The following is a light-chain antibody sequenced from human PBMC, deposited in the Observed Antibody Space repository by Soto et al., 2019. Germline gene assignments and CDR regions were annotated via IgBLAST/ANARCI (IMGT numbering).Light chain of an antibody. CDR2: DVS. J-gene: IGLJ1*01. CDR3: SSYTSSSTYV. CDR1: SSDVGGYNY. Sequence: QSVLTQPASVSGAPGQSIAISCTGTSSDVGGYNYVSWYQHHPGKAPKPMVYDVSNRPSGVSNRFSGSKSGNTASLTISGLQAEDEADYYCSSYTSSSTYVFGTGTKVTVL. V-gene: IGLV2-14*03.